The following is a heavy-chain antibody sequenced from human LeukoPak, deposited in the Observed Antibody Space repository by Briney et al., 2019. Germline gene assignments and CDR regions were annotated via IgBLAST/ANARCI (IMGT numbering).Heavy chain of an antibody. V-gene: IGHV3-7*01. CDR1: GFTFSTYF. J-gene: IGHJ4*02. CDR2: IRQDGSEK. CDR3: ARDRTAAGLFDS. Sequence: GGSLRLSCVASGFTFSTYFLSWVRQAPGKGLEWVANIRQDGSEKNYVDSVEGRFTISRDNAKTSLYLQMNSLRAEDTAVYYCARDRTAAGLFDSWGQGTLVTVSS. D-gene: IGHD6-13*01.